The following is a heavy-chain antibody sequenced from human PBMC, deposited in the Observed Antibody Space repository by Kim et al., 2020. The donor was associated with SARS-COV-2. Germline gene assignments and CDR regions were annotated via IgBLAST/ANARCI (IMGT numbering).Heavy chain of an antibody. CDR1: GFTFSSYA. J-gene: IGHJ6*02. D-gene: IGHD1-7*01. CDR2: ISGSGGST. Sequence: GGSLRLSCAASGFTFSSYAMSWVRQAPGKGLEWVSAISGSGGSTYYADSVKGRFTISRDNSKNTLYLQMNSLRAEDTAVYYCANYPTHNNWNYLDTYYYYYYYGMDVWGQGTTVTVSS. CDR3: ANYPTHNNWNYLDTYYYYYYYGMDV. V-gene: IGHV3-23*01.